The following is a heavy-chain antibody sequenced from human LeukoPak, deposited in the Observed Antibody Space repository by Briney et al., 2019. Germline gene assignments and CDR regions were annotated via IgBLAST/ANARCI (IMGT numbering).Heavy chain of an antibody. CDR1: GGSFCGYY. D-gene: IGHD3-10*01. J-gene: IGHJ4*02. CDR3: AANSADYNTLGSSYKV. CDR2: INHSGST. V-gene: IGHV4-34*01. Sequence: PSETLSLTCAVYGGSFCGYYWSWIRQPPGKGLEWIGEINHSGSTNYNPSLKSRVTISVDTSKNQFSLKLNSVTAADTAVFYCAANSADYNTLGSSYKVWGQGTLVTVSS.